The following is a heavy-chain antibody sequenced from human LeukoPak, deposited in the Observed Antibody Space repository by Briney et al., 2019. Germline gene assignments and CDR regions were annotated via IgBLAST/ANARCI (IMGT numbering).Heavy chain of an antibody. CDR2: IKQDGSEK. V-gene: IGHV3-7*01. CDR3: ARPSGGSYYVSFDY. CDR1: GFTFSSYW. D-gene: IGHD1-26*01. J-gene: IGHJ4*02. Sequence: SGGSLRLSCAASGFTFSSYWMSWVRQAPGKGLEWVANIKQDGSEKYYVDSVKGRFTISRDNAKNSLYLQMNSLRAEDRAVYYCARPSGGSYYVSFDYWGQGTLVTVSS.